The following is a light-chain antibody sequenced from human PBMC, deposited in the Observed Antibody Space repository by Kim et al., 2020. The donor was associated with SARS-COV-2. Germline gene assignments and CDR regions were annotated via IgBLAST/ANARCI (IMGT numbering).Light chain of an antibody. CDR2: GAS. V-gene: IGKV3-20*01. CDR3: QLYSNSRGT. CDR1: QSVGSNS. Sequence: EIVLTQSPGILSLSPGERATLSCRASQSVGSNSLAWYQQIPGQAPRLLIYGASSRATGIPDRFSGSGSGTDFTLSVRRLEPEDFAVYYCQLYSNSRGTFGGGTKVDIK. J-gene: IGKJ4*01.